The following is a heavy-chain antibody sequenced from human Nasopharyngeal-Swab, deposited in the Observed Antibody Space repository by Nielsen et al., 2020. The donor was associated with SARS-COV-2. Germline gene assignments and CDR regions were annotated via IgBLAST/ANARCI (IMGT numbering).Heavy chain of an antibody. Sequence: GGSLRLSCAASGFTFISYNMNWVRQAPGKGLEWVSYISSSSSTKYYADSVKGRFTISRDNAKNSLYLQMNGLRDEDTAVYYCAREMERSVPAAIAYYYYYNMDVWGQGTTVTVSS. CDR3: AREMERSVPAAIAYYYYYNMDV. CDR2: ISSSSSTK. CDR1: GFTFISYN. V-gene: IGHV3-48*02. J-gene: IGHJ6*02. D-gene: IGHD2-2*01.